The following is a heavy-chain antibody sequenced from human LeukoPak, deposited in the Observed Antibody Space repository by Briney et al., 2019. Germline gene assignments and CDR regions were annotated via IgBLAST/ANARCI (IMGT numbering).Heavy chain of an antibody. CDR3: ARGWVAARDAFDI. CDR2: TSHTGDTI. CDR1: GFTFNYFS. V-gene: IGHV3-48*01. Sequence: GGSLRLSCAASGFTFNYFSMNWVRQAPGEGLEWLLYTSHTGDTIYYADSVKGRFAIARDNAKDTLYLQMSGLRAEDTAVYYCARGWVAARDAFDIWGQGTMVTVSS. J-gene: IGHJ3*02. D-gene: IGHD6-13*01.